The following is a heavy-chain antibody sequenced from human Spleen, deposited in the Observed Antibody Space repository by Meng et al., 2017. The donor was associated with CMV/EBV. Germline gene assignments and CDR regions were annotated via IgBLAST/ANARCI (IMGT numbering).Heavy chain of an antibody. CDR1: GFPFSDYY. D-gene: IGHD1-26*01. Sequence: ASGFPFSDYYMTWIRQAPGKGLEWLSHISSSGSIIHYADSVKGRFTISRDNAKESLYLQMNSLRADDTAVYYCARDFSAVHNWLDSWGQGTLVTVSS. CDR3: ARDFSAVHNWLDS. CDR2: ISSSGSII. V-gene: IGHV3-11*04. J-gene: IGHJ5*01.